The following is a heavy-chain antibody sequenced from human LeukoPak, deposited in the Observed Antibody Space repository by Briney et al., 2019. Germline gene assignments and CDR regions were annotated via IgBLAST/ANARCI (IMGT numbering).Heavy chain of an antibody. CDR2: TTWKSHSI. D-gene: IGHD2-2*01. J-gene: IGHJ3*01. V-gene: IGHV3-9*01. Sequence: GRSLRLSCAASGFTFDDYDMHWVRQAPGKGLEWVSGTTWKSHSIAYADSVKGRFTISRDNAKNSLYLQMNSLRAEDTALYYCAKDISVGIVAEPVAMVSPLDVWGQGTMVTVSS. CDR1: GFTFDDYD. CDR3: AKDISVGIVAEPVAMVSPLDV.